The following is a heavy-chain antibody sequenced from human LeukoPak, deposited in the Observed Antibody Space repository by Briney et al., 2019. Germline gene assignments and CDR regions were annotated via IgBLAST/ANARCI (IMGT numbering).Heavy chain of an antibody. J-gene: IGHJ4*02. CDR2: ISSSGSST. D-gene: IGHD2-15*01. V-gene: IGHV3-48*04. Sequence: GGSLRLSCAASGFTFSTYWMHWVRQAPGKGLEWVSYISSSGSSTHYADSVKGRFTISRDNAKNSLYLQMNSLRAEDTAVYYCARDRCSGGSCLVPGYWGQGTLVTVSS. CDR1: GFTFSTYW. CDR3: ARDRCSGGSCLVPGY.